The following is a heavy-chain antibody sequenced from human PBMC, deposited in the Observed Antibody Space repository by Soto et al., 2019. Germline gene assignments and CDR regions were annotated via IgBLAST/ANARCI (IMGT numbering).Heavy chain of an antibody. V-gene: IGHV5-10-1*01. CDR2: IDPSDSYT. J-gene: IGHJ6*02. D-gene: IGHD6-13*01. CDR1: GYSFTSYW. CDR3: ARHVGYSSSWFSTDGAYYYYGMDV. Sequence: GESLKISGNGSGYSFTSYWISWVRQMPGKGLEWMGRIDPSDSYTNYSPSFQGHVTISADKSISTAYLQWSSLKASDTAMYYCARHVGYSSSWFSTDGAYYYYGMDVWGQGTTVTVSS.